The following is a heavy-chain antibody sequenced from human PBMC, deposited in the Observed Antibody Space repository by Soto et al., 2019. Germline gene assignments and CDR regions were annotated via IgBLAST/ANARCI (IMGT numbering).Heavy chain of an antibody. CDR2: IYYSGST. V-gene: IGHV4-31*03. Sequence: QVQLQESGPGLVKPSQTLSLTCTVSGGSISSGGYYWSWIRQHPGKGLEWIGYIYYSGSTYYNPYTKSRVTISVDTSKNQFSLKLSSVTAADTAVYYCARVLRYDSSGGRFDPWGQGTLVTVSS. D-gene: IGHD3-22*01. J-gene: IGHJ5*02. CDR1: GGSISSGGYY. CDR3: ARVLRYDSSGGRFDP.